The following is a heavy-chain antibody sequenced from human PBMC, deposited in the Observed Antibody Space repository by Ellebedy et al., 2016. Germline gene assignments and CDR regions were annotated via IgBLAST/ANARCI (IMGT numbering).Heavy chain of an antibody. V-gene: IGHV3-23*01. CDR3: ARVTGPLDY. CDR1: GFTFSSYA. D-gene: IGHD3-16*01. J-gene: IGHJ4*02. Sequence: GGSLRLXCAASGFTFSSYAMSWVRQAPGKGLEWVSSISSSGDSTYYADSVQGHFTISRDNSKNTVYLQLNSLRADDTAVFYCARVTGPLDYWGQGTLVTVSS. CDR2: ISSSGDST.